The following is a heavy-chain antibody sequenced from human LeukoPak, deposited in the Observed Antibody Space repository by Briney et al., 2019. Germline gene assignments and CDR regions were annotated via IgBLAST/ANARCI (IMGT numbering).Heavy chain of an antibody. Sequence: SETLSLTCAVYGGSFSGYYWSWIRQPPGKGLEWIGEINHSGSTNYNPSLKSRVTISVDTPKNQFSLKLSSVTAADTAVYYCARGRVRYSSGWYAYWGQGTLVTVSS. CDR3: ARGRVRYSSGWYAY. CDR1: GGSFSGYY. D-gene: IGHD6-19*01. V-gene: IGHV4-34*01. CDR2: INHSGST. J-gene: IGHJ4*02.